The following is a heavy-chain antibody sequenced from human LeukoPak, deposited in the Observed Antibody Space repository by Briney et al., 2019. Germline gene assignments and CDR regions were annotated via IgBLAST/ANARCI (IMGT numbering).Heavy chain of an antibody. D-gene: IGHD1-7*01. CDR3: AVSFYYYYMDV. V-gene: IGHV3-23*01. Sequence: GGPLRLSCAASGFSFSSFSMLWVPQATGKGLGCVSAVSGSASSTYYADSVRGRFTISRDNSKNTLYLQMNSLRAEDTVVYYCAVSFYYYYMDVWGKGTTVTVSS. CDR2: VSGSASST. CDR1: GFSFSSFS. J-gene: IGHJ6*03.